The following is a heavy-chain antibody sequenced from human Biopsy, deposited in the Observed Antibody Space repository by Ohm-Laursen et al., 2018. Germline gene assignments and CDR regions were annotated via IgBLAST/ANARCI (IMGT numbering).Heavy chain of an antibody. CDR1: GVSINTGGYY. CDR3: TRAGGGKIYGL. Sequence: TLSLTCTVSGVSINTGGYYWTWILRHPGTGLEWIGYIHYSGNTLYNPSLKSRLTISVDTSRNQFSLKLTSVTAADTALYYCTRAGGGKIYGLWGQGTLVTVSS. D-gene: IGHD3-16*01. CDR2: IHYSGNT. J-gene: IGHJ4*02. V-gene: IGHV4-31*03.